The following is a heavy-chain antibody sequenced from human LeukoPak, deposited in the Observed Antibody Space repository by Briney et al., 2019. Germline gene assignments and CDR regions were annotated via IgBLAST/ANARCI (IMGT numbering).Heavy chain of an antibody. D-gene: IGHD3-22*01. Sequence: PGGSLRLSCAASGFTVSSNYMSWVRQAPGKGLEWVSVIYSGGSTYYADSVKGRFTISRDNSKNTLYLQMNSLRAEDTAVYYCARGSSGYLGSGYYGMDVWGQGTTVTVSS. CDR1: GFTVSSNY. V-gene: IGHV3-53*01. J-gene: IGHJ6*02. CDR3: ARGSSGYLGSGYYGMDV. CDR2: IYSGGST.